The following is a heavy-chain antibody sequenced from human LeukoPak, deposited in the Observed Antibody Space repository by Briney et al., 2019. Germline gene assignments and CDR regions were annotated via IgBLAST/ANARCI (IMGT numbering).Heavy chain of an antibody. CDR2: ISYDGSNK. Sequence: PGRSLRLSCAASGFTFSSYGMHWVRQAPGKGLEWVAVISYDGSNKYYADSVKGRFTISRDNSKNTLYLQMNSLRPEDTAVFYCARSRPAGGYYFDYWGQGTLATVSS. D-gene: IGHD1-14*01. CDR1: GFTFSSYG. V-gene: IGHV3-30*03. J-gene: IGHJ4*02. CDR3: ARSRPAGGYYFDY.